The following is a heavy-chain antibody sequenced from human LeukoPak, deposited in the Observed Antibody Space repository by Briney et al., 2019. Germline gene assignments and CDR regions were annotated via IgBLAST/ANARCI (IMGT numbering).Heavy chain of an antibody. J-gene: IGHJ4*02. D-gene: IGHD2-15*01. CDR2: IYYSGST. V-gene: IGHV4-39*01. CDR1: NGSISRYY. CDR3: VRRSDLTTNVDY. Sequence: SETLSLTCTVSNGSISRYYWGWIRQPPGKGLEWIGNIYYSGSTYYNPSLQSRVTISVDTSKNQFSLKLSSVTAADTAVYYCVRRSDLTTNVDYWGQGTLVTVSS.